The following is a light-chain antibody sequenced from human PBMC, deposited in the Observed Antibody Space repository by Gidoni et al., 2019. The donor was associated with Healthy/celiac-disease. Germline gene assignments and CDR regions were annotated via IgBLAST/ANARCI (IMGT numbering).Light chain of an antibody. V-gene: IGKV3-15*01. CDR3: QQYNNWRVT. Sequence: IVMTQSPATLSVSPGERATLSCRASQSVSSNLAWYQQKPGQAPRLLIYGASTRATGIPARFSGSGSGTEFTLTISSLQSEHFAVYYCQQYNNWRVTFXQXTRLEIK. CDR2: GAS. J-gene: IGKJ5*01. CDR1: QSVSSN.